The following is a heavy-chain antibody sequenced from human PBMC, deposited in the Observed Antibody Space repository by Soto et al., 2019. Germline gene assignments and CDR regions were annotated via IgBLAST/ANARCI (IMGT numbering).Heavy chain of an antibody. V-gene: IGHV4-31*02. D-gene: IGHD1-1*01. J-gene: IGHJ3*02. Sequence: QVRLQEWGPGLVKPSQTLSLKCSVSGGSITTGARYWSWIRQLPGKGLEWIGDIYYSGNTYYNASLKSRVTVSVEAAKNQFSLKLSSVTAAETAVYYCAQALVFTGGDGFDIWGQGRLVTVSS. CDR3: AQALVFTGGDGFDI. CDR2: IYYSGNT. CDR1: GGSITTGARY.